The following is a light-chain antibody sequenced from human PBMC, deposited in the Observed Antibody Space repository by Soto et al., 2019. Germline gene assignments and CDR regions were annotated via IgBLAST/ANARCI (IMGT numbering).Light chain of an antibody. J-gene: IGLJ1*01. CDR3: CSYGNFNNI. Sequence: QSALTQPASVSGSPGQSITISCTGTSSDVGSYDLVSWYQQFPGKAPKLIIYEANKRPSGVSNRFSASKSGNTASLTISGLQAEDEAEYYCCSYGNFNNIFGTGTKLTVL. V-gene: IGLV2-23*02. CDR2: EAN. CDR1: SSDVGSYDL.